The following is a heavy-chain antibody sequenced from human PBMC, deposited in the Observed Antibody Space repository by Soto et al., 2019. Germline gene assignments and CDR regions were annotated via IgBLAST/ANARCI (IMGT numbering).Heavy chain of an antibody. CDR1: GGSFSGYY. J-gene: IGHJ4*02. V-gene: IGHV4-34*01. CDR3: ARRSTQGLVRPSDY. Sequence: QVQLQQWGAGLLKPSETLSLTCAVYGGSFSGYYWSWIRQPPGKGLEWIGEINHSGSTNYNPSLKSRVTISVDTSKNQFSLKLSSVTAADTAVYYCARRSTQGLVRPSDYWGQGTLVTVSS. CDR2: INHSGST. D-gene: IGHD6-19*01.